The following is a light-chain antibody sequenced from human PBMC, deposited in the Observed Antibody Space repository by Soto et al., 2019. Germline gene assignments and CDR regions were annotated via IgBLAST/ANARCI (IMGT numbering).Light chain of an antibody. CDR2: DVA. Sequence: QSVLTQPASVSGSPGQSITISCTGTSSDVGAYNYVSWYQHQPGKAPKLMIYDVANRPSGVSNRFSGSKSGNTASLTISGLQAEDEADYYCSSYTIRSTVVFGGGTKLTVL. CDR1: SSDVGAYNY. V-gene: IGLV2-14*03. J-gene: IGLJ2*01. CDR3: SSYTIRSTVV.